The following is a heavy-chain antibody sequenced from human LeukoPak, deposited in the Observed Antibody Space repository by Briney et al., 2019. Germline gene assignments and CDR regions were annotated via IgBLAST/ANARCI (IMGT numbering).Heavy chain of an antibody. J-gene: IGHJ5*02. D-gene: IGHD3-10*01. V-gene: IGHV4-34*01. CDR1: GGSFSGYY. CDR3: ARRPGLWFGELFGNWFDP. Sequence: SETLSLTCAVYGGSFSGYYWSWIRQPPGKVLEWIGSIYYSGSTYYNPSLRSRVTISVDTSKNQFSLKLSSVTAADTAVYYCARRPGLWFGELFGNWFDPWGQGTLVTVSS. CDR2: IYYSGST.